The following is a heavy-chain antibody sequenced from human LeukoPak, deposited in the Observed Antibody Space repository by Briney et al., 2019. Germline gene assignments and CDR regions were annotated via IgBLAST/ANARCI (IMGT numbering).Heavy chain of an antibody. Sequence: GGSLRLSCAASGFTFSSYSMNWVRQAPGKGLEGVSYISSSSSTIYYADSVKGRFTISRDNAKKLLFLQMNSLRAEDTAVYYCAREEGGRLGIDYYFDYWGQGTLVTVSS. J-gene: IGHJ4*02. CDR3: AREEGGRLGIDYYFDY. CDR1: GFTFSSYS. CDR2: ISSSSSTI. V-gene: IGHV3-48*04. D-gene: IGHD7-27*01.